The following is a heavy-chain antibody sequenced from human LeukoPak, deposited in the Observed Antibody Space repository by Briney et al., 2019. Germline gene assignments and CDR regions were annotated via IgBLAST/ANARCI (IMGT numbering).Heavy chain of an antibody. CDR1: GFTFSDYY. J-gene: IGHJ4*02. V-gene: IGHV3-74*01. CDR2: INSDGTRT. D-gene: IGHD3-10*01. Sequence: PGGSLRLSCAASGFTFSDYYMSWIRQAPGKGLVWVSRINSDGTRTSYADSVKGRFPISRDNTKNTLYLQMNSLRAEDTAVYYCARMEVRGVIRNLDYWGQGTLVTVSS. CDR3: ARMEVRGVIRNLDY.